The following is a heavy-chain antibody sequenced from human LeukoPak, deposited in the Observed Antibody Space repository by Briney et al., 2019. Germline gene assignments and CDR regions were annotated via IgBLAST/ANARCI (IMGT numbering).Heavy chain of an antibody. CDR1: GGSISGSSYF. V-gene: IGHV4-39*07. CDR3: ARYYYDSSEDY. Sequence: SETLSLTRTVSGGSISGSSYFWGWIRQPPGKGLEWIGSIYYSGSTYYNPSLKSRVTISVDTSKNQFSLKLSSVTAADTAVYYCARYYYDSSEDYWGQGTLVTVSS. CDR2: IYYSGST. J-gene: IGHJ4*02. D-gene: IGHD3-22*01.